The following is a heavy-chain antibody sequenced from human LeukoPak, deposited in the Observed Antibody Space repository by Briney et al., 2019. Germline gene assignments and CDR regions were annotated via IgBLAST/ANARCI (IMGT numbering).Heavy chain of an antibody. CDR3: ARARYCSSTSCSPLAFDI. D-gene: IGHD2-2*01. J-gene: IGHJ3*02. CDR2: IYYSGST. CDR1: GGSISSYY. Sequence: SETLSLTCTVSGGSISSYYWSWIRQPPGKGLEWIGYIYYSGSTNYNPSLKSRVTISVDASKNQFSLKLSSVTAADTAVYYCARARYCSSTSCSPLAFDIWGQGTMVTVSS. V-gene: IGHV4-59*01.